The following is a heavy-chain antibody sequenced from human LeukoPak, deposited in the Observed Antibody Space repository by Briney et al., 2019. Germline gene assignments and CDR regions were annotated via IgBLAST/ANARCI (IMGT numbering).Heavy chain of an antibody. V-gene: IGHV1-46*01. CDR2: INPSGGST. J-gene: IGHJ6*02. D-gene: IGHD6-19*01. CDR1: GYTFTSYY. Sequence: ASVKVSCKASGYTFTSYYMHWVRQAPGQGLEWMGIINPSGGSTSYAQKFQGRVTMTRDTSTSTVYMELSSLRSEDTAVYYCARDIAVAGTNYYYGMDVWGQGTTVTVSS. CDR3: ARDIAVAGTNYYYGMDV.